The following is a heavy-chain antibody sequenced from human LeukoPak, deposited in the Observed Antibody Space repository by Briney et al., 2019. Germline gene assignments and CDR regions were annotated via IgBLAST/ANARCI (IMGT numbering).Heavy chain of an antibody. V-gene: IGHV3-23*01. Sequence: GGSLRLSCAASGFTFSSYAMSWVRQAPGKGLEWVSAISGSGGSTYYADSVKGRFTISRDNSKNTLYLQMNSLRAEDTAVYYCAKNRGGSYDYYYYGMDVWGQGTTVTASS. D-gene: IGHD1-26*01. CDR2: ISGSGGST. CDR3: AKNRGGSYDYYYYGMDV. J-gene: IGHJ6*02. CDR1: GFTFSSYA.